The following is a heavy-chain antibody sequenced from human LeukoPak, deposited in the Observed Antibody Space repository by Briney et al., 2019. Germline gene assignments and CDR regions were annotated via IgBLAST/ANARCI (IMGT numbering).Heavy chain of an antibody. CDR3: ARDVSY. Sequence: GGSLRLSCAASEFTVSSNYMSWVRQTPGKGLEWVSIIYSGGSTYYADSVKGRFTISRDDSKNTLYLQMNSLRAEDTAVYYYARDVSYWGQGTLVTVSS. CDR1: EFTVSSNY. J-gene: IGHJ4*02. V-gene: IGHV3-66*01. CDR2: IYSGGST.